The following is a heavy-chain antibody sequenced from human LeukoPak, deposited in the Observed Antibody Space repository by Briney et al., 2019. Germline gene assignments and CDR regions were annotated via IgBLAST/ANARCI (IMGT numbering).Heavy chain of an antibody. Sequence: GGSLRLSCAASGFTFSSYSMNWVRRAPGKGLEWVSSISSSSSYIYYADSVKGRFTISRDNAKNSLYLQMNSLRAEDTAVYYCAKLERLDAFDIWGQGTMVTVSS. D-gene: IGHD1-1*01. CDR2: ISSSSSYI. CDR3: AKLERLDAFDI. V-gene: IGHV3-21*01. J-gene: IGHJ3*02. CDR1: GFTFSSYS.